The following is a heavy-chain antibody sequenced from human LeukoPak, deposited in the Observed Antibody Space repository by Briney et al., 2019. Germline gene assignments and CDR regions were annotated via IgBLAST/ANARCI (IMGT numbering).Heavy chain of an antibody. J-gene: IGHJ4*02. CDR1: GFTFSSYG. CDR2: ISYDGSNK. Sequence: PGGSLRLSCAASGFTFSSYGMHWVRQAPGKGLEWVAVISYDGSNKYYADSVKGRFTISRDNSKNTLYLQMNSLRAEDTAVYYCAKDMGRYCSGGSCYRFDYWGQGTLVTVSS. V-gene: IGHV3-30*18. CDR3: AKDMGRYCSGGSCYRFDY. D-gene: IGHD2-15*01.